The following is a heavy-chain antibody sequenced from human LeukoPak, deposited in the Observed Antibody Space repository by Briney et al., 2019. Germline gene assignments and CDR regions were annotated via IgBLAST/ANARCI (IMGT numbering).Heavy chain of an antibody. CDR1: GFTFSSYD. J-gene: IGHJ5*02. CDR3: ARVVAVAGSRWFDP. Sequence: GGPLRLSCAASGFTFSSYDMHWVRQATGKGLEWVSAIGTAGDTYYPGSVKGRFTISRENAKNSLYLQMNSLRAGDTAVYYCARVVAVAGSRWFDPWGQGTLVTVSS. CDR2: IGTAGDT. V-gene: IGHV3-13*01. D-gene: IGHD6-19*01.